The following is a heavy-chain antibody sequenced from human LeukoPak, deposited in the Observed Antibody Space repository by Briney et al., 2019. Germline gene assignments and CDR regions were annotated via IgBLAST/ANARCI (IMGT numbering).Heavy chain of an antibody. V-gene: IGHV4-39*01. Sequence: SETLSLTCTVSGGSISSSSYYWGWIRQPPGKGLEWIGSIYYSGSTYYNPSLKSRVTISVDTSKNQFSLKLSSVTAADTAVYYCARRGYSYGPPFDCWGQGTLVTVSS. CDR2: IYYSGST. CDR3: ARRGYSYGPPFDC. CDR1: GGSISSSSYY. D-gene: IGHD5-18*01. J-gene: IGHJ4*02.